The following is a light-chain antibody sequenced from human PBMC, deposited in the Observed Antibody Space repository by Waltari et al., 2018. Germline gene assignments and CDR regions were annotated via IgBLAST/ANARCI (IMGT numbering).Light chain of an antibody. CDR3: QQSYSSPRT. CDR2: AAS. Sequence: DIQMTQSPSSLSASVGDRVTTTCRASQSIASNLSWYQQKPGKAPKLLIYAASSLQSGVPSRFVARGSGTDFTLTISSLQREDFATYYCQQSYSSPRTFGQGTKVEVK. CDR1: QSIASN. V-gene: IGKV1-39*01. J-gene: IGKJ1*01.